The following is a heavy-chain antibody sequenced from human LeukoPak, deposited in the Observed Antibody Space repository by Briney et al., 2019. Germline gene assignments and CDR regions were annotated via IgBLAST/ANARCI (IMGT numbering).Heavy chain of an antibody. CDR2: VNSDGSTT. D-gene: IGHD2-15*01. CDR3: ARTPPAFDI. CDR1: GFPFSNYW. J-gene: IGHJ3*02. Sequence: PGGSLRLSCAASGFPFSNYWMHWVRQAPGKGLVWVSRVNSDGSTTNYADSVKGRFTISRDNAQNSLYLQMNSLRAEDTAVYYCARTPPAFDIWGQGTMVTVSS. V-gene: IGHV3-74*01.